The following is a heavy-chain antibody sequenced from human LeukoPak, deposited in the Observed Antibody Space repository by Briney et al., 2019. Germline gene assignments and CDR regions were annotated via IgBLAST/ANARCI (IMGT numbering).Heavy chain of an antibody. CDR2: INHSGST. CDR1: GGSFSGYY. J-gene: IGHJ4*02. V-gene: IGHV4-34*01. CDR3: ARGGRITIFPFDF. D-gene: IGHD3-9*01. Sequence: SETLSLTCAVYGGSFSGYYWSWIRQPPGKGLEWIGEINHSGSTNYNPSLKSRVTISVDTSKNQFSLKLSSVTAADTAVYYCARGGRITIFPFDFWGQGTLVTVSS.